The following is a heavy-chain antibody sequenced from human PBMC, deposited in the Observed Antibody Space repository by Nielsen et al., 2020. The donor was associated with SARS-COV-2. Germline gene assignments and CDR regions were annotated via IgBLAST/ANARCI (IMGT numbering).Heavy chain of an antibody. D-gene: IGHD5-24*01. Sequence: SVKVSCKASGYTFTSYYMHWVRQAPGQGLEWMGIINPSGGSTSYAQKFQGRVTMTRDTSTSTVYMELSSLRSEDTAVYYCARPRRDGYIAPEGAFDIWGQGTMVTVSS. J-gene: IGHJ3*02. CDR2: INPSGGST. CDR1: GYTFTSYY. CDR3: ARPRRDGYIAPEGAFDI. V-gene: IGHV1-46*01.